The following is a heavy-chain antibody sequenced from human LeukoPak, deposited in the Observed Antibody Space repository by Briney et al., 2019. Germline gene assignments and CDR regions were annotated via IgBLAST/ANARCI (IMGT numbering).Heavy chain of an antibody. Sequence: ESLKISFKGSGYSFTSYWISWVRQMPGKGLEWMGRIDPSDSYTNYSPSFQGHVTISADKSISTAYLQWSSLKASDTAMYYCARHITGYSSGWLGDYYYGMDVWGQGTTVTVSS. CDR1: GYSFTSYW. CDR3: ARHITGYSSGWLGDYYYGMDV. J-gene: IGHJ6*02. CDR2: IDPSDSYT. V-gene: IGHV5-10-1*01. D-gene: IGHD6-19*01.